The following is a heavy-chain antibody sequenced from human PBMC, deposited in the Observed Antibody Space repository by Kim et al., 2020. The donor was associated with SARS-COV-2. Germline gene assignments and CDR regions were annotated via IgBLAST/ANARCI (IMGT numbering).Heavy chain of an antibody. CDR2: INPNSGGT. CDR1: GYTFTGYY. V-gene: IGHV1-2*02. D-gene: IGHD3-22*01. Sequence: ASVKVSCKASGYTFTGYYMHWVRQAPGQGLEWMGWINPNSGGTNYAQKFQGRVTMTRDTSISTAYMELSRLRSDDTAVYYCARRASITSIVVVYNWFDPWGQGTLVTVSS. CDR3: ARRASITSIVVVYNWFDP. J-gene: IGHJ5*02.